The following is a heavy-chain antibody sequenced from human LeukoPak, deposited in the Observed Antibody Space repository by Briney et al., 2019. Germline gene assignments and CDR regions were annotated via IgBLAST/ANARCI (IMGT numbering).Heavy chain of an antibody. D-gene: IGHD4-17*01. CDR1: GFTFSSYA. CDR2: ISYDGSNK. V-gene: IGHV3-30*04. J-gene: IGHJ4*02. Sequence: GGSLRLSCAASGFTFSSYAMHWVRQAPGKGLEWVAVISYDGSNKYYADSVKGRFTNSRDNSKNTLYLQMNSLRAEDTAVYYCARSSPGNYGDYQFDYWGQGTLVTVSS. CDR3: ARSSPGNYGDYQFDY.